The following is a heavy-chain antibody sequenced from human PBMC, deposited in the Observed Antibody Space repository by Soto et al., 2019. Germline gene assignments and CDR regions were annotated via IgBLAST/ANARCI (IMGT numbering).Heavy chain of an antibody. Sequence: PGGSLRLSCAASGFTFSSYAMSWVRQAPGKGLEWVSAISGSGGSTYYADSVKGRFTISRDNSKNTLYLQMNSLRAEDTAVYYCAKDRITIFGVVPDADYNWFDPWGQGTLVTVSS. CDR1: GFTFSSYA. V-gene: IGHV3-23*01. CDR2: ISGSGGST. J-gene: IGHJ5*02. CDR3: AKDRITIFGVVPDADYNWFDP. D-gene: IGHD3-3*01.